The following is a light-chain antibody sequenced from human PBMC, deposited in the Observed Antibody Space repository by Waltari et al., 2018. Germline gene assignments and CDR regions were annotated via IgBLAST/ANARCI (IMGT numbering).Light chain of an antibody. Sequence: QSALTQPASVSGSPGQPITISCTGTSGDIGVFHYVSWYQQHPGKFPKLLIYAVSKRPSGVSNRFSGSKSGNTASLTISGLQAEDEADYYCSSYTNSNTWVFGGGTKLTVL. J-gene: IGLJ3*02. CDR1: SGDIGVFHY. CDR3: SSYTNSNTWV. V-gene: IGLV2-14*03. CDR2: AVS.